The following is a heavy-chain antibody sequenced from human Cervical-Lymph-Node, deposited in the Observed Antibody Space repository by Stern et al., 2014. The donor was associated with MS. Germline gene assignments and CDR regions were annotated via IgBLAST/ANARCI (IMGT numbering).Heavy chain of an antibody. V-gene: IGHV3-21*01. CDR2: ISSSSGYI. CDR3: ARDTITMVRGGYYFDY. CDR1: GFTFITYA. Sequence: EDQLVESGGGLVKPGGSLRLSCAASGFTFITYAMNWVRQAPGKGLEWVSSISSSSGYIYYADSVKGRFTISRDNAKNSLYLQMNSLRAEDTAVYYCARDTITMVRGGYYFDYWGQGTLVTVSS. J-gene: IGHJ4*02. D-gene: IGHD3-10*01.